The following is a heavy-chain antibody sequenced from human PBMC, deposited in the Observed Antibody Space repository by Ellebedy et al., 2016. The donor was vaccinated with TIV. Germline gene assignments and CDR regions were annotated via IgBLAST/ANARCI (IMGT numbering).Heavy chain of an antibody. J-gene: IGHJ4*02. CDR3: ARGFGEA. D-gene: IGHD3-10*01. CDR1: GGTFSSYA. Sequence: ASVKVSXXASGGTFSSYAISWVRQAPGQGLEWMGIINPSGGSTSYAQKFQGRVTITRDTSASTAYMELSSLRSEDTAVYYCARGFGEAWGQGTLVTVSS. CDR2: INPSGGST. V-gene: IGHV1-46*01.